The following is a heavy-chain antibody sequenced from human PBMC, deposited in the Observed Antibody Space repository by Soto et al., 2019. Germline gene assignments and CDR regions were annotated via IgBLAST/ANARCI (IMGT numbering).Heavy chain of an antibody. J-gene: IGHJ3*02. V-gene: IGHV3-30*18. CDR3: ANLSAVHDAFDI. D-gene: IGHD6-25*01. CDR1: GFTFSSYG. CDR2: ISYDGSNK. Sequence: QVQLVESGGGVVQPGRSLRLSCAASGFTFSSYGMHWVRQAPGKGLEWVAVISYDGSNKYYADSVKGRFTISRDNSKNTLYLQMNSLRAEDTAVYYCANLSAVHDAFDIWGQGRMVTVSS.